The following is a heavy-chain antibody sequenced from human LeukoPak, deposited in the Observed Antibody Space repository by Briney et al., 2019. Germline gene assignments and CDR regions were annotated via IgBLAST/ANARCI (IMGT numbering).Heavy chain of an antibody. V-gene: IGHV4-34*01. Sequence: GSLRLSCAASGFTFSDYYMSWLRQPPGKGLEWIGEINHSGSTNYNPSLKSRVTISVDTSKNQFSLKLSSVTAADTAVYYCARGPRYSYGPFDYWGQGTLVTVSS. J-gene: IGHJ4*02. CDR3: ARGPRYSYGPFDY. CDR1: GFTFSDYY. D-gene: IGHD5-18*01. CDR2: INHSGST.